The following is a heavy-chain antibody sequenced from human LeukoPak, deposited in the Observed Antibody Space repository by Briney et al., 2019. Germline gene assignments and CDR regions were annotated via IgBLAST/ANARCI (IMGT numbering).Heavy chain of an antibody. Sequence: GESLRLSCAASGFTFRSYGMHWVRQAPGKGLEWVAFIRNDGSNKYYADTVKGRFTISRDNSKNTLYLQMNSLRAEDTAVYYCAKDRPDIVVVPAAIAGNDYWGQGTLVTVSS. V-gene: IGHV3-30*02. D-gene: IGHD2-2*02. CDR1: GFTFRSYG. CDR2: IRNDGSNK. J-gene: IGHJ4*02. CDR3: AKDRPDIVVVPAAIAGNDY.